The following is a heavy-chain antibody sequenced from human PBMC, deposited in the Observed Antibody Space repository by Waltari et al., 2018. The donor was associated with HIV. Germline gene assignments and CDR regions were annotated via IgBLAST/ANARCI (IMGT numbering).Heavy chain of an antibody. CDR3: AKDNSVNYFTGDAFDI. D-gene: IGHD1-26*01. J-gene: IGHJ3*02. Sequence: QVQLVESGGGVVQPGRSLRLSCAASGFTFSSYGMPWVRQAQGKGPEWVAIIWSDGNNEYYADSVKGRFTISRDNSKDTLYLQMNSLRAEDTAMYYCAKDNSVNYFTGDAFDIWGQGTMVIVSS. V-gene: IGHV3-30*18. CDR2: IWSDGNNE. CDR1: GFTFSSYG.